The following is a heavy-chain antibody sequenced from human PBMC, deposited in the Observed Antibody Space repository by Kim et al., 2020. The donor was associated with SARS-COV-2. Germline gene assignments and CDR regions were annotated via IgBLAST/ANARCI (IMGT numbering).Heavy chain of an antibody. CDR2: VNSDGSST. CDR3: ASLSNVYGGVDFGY. CDR1: GFTFSSYW. D-gene: IGHD4-17*01. Sequence: GGSLRLSCVASGFTFSSYWMHWVRQAPGKGLVWVSRVNSDGSSTSYADSVKGRFTISRDNARNTLYLQMNSLRAEDTAVYYCASLSNVYGGVDFGYWGKGTLVTVSS. J-gene: IGHJ4*02. V-gene: IGHV3-74*01.